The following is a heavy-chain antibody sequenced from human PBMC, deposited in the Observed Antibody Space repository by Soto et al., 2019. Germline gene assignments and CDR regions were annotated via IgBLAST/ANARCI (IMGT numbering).Heavy chain of an antibody. Sequence: SETLSLTCTVSGGSISTYYWSWIRQPPGKGLEWIGYVYHTGRTSYNPSLKSRVSISMDTSKNQFSLNLDSVTAADTAVYFCARDFAYFDSWGQGTLVTVSS. CDR3: ARDFAYFDS. V-gene: IGHV4-59*01. J-gene: IGHJ4*02. CDR2: VYHTGRT. CDR1: GGSISTYY. D-gene: IGHD3-3*01.